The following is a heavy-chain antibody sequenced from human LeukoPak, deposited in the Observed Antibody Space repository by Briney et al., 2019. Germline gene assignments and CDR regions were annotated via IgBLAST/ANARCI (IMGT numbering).Heavy chain of an antibody. V-gene: IGHV4-4*02. Sequence: SETLSLTCAVSGDSISSGNWWTWVRQTPGKGLEWIGEIYHSGSTKYNPSLKSRVTGFVDTSKNQVSLRLSSVTAADTAVYYCARHGTISSESYFDYWGQGALVTVSS. J-gene: IGHJ4*02. CDR3: ARHGTISSESYFDY. CDR2: IYHSGST. CDR1: GDSISSGNW. D-gene: IGHD1-14*01.